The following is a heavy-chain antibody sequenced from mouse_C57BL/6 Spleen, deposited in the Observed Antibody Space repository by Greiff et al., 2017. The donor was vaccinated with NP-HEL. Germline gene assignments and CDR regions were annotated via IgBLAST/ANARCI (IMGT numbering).Heavy chain of an antibody. J-gene: IGHJ1*03. Sequence: QVQLQQSGAELVRPVTSVKMSCKASGYTFTNYWIGWAKQRPGHGLEWIGDIYPGGGYTNYNEKFKGKATLTADKSSSTAYMQFSSLTSEDSAIYYCARGDGTWYFDVWGTGTTVTVSS. CDR3: ARGDGTWYFDV. CDR1: GYTFTNYW. CDR2: IYPGGGYT. V-gene: IGHV1-63*01. D-gene: IGHD1-1*01.